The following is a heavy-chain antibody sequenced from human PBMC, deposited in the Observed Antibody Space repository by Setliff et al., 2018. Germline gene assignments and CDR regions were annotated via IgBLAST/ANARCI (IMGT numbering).Heavy chain of an antibody. D-gene: IGHD2-2*01. CDR1: GHRFTDYN. CDR2: INPNSGDT. J-gene: IGHJ4*02. CDR3: ARGPPDFVVVPAAAKFDY. Sequence: ASVKVSCKSSGHRFTDYNLHWVRQAPGQGLEWMGWINPNSGDTHSAQKFQGRVTMTRDTSINTAYMELRSLRSDDTAVYYCARGPPDFVVVPAAAKFDYWGQGTLVTVSS. V-gene: IGHV1-2*02.